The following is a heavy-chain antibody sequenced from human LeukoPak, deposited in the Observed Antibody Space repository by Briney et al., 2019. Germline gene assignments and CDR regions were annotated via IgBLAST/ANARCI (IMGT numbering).Heavy chain of an antibody. V-gene: IGHV3-11*01. Sequence: GSLRLSCAASGFTFSDYYMSWVRQAPGKGLEWISYVSQSGTTIYYADSMKGRFTISRDNGKNSLSLQMNSLRADDTAVYYCAREGHTYGSDYWGQGTLVTVSS. CDR2: VSQSGTTI. D-gene: IGHD4-17*01. CDR1: GFTFSDYY. CDR3: AREGHTYGSDY. J-gene: IGHJ4*02.